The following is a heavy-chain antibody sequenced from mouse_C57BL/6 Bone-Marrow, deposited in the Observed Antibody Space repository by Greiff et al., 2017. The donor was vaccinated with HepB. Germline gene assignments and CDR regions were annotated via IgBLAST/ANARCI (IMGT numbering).Heavy chain of an antibody. CDR1: GFTFSDYG. CDR2: ISSGSSTI. J-gene: IGHJ3*01. Sequence: EVQLVESGGGLVKPGGSLKLSCAASGFTFSDYGMHWVRQAPEQGLEWVAYISSGSSTIYYADTVKGRFPISRDNATNTLCLQMTSLRSEDAAMYYCARFYSNYGGAYWGQGTLVTVSA. V-gene: IGHV5-17*01. CDR3: ARFYSNYGGAY. D-gene: IGHD2-5*01.